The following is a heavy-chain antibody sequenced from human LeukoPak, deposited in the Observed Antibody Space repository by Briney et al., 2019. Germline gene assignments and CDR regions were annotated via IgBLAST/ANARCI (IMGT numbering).Heavy chain of an antibody. Sequence: PGGSLRLSCADSGFSFSSYAMTWVRQAPGKGLEWVSSISGSGSGSYYADSVKGRFTISRDNSKNTLYLQMDTLRAEDTAVYFCAKHGQVAAYTGLDYWGQGTLVTVSS. CDR3: AKHGQVAAYTGLDY. J-gene: IGHJ4*02. CDR2: ISGSGSGS. V-gene: IGHV3-23*01. D-gene: IGHD3-16*01. CDR1: GFSFSSYA.